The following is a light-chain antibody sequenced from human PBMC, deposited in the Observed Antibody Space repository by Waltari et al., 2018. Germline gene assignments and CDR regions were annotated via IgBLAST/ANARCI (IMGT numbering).Light chain of an antibody. CDR1: QSVSRT. CDR2: GAS. V-gene: IGKV3-20*01. CDR3: QHYVRLPVT. J-gene: IGKJ1*01. Sequence: DIVLTQSTGTLSLSPAERATLSCRASQSVSRTLAWYQQKPGQAPRLLIYGASTRATGIPERFSGGGSGTDFSFTISRLEPEDFAVYYCQHYVRLPVTFGQGTKVEIK.